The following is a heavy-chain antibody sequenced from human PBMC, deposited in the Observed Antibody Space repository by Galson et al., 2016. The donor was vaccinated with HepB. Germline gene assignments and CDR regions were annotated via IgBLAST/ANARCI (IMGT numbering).Heavy chain of an antibody. J-gene: IGHJ4*02. V-gene: IGHV3-33*01. CDR1: GFTFSHYG. Sequence: SLRLSCAASGFTFSHYGMHWVRQAPGKGLEWVAVIWYDGGNKFYAGSVQGRFTISSDNSKNALHLQMNDLRAEDTDVYYCARGIHRVHYWDSGCHCPVEFWGQGTLVTVSS. D-gene: IGHD3-10*01. CDR3: ARGIHRVHYWDSGCHCPVEF. CDR2: IWYDGGNK.